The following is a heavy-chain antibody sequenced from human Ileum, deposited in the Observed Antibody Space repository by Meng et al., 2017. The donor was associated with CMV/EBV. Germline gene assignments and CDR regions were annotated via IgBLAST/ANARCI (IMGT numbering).Heavy chain of an antibody. CDR2: TWYGSKWYY. J-gene: IGHJ4*02. CDR1: DSVSISTES. CDR3: TYGWPLKY. Sequence: VQPHQAGPGLVKPSQTLSLTCAGDSVSISTESWNWIRQSPSRGLEWLGRTWYGSKWYYEYAVSVKSRITIIPDTSQNQISLQLNSVTPDDTAVYYCTYGWPLKYWGQGSLVTVSS. D-gene: IGHD3-10*01. V-gene: IGHV6-1*01.